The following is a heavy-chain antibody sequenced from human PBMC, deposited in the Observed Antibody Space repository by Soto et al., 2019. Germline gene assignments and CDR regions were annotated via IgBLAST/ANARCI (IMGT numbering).Heavy chain of an antibody. CDR1: GYTFTSYA. CDR3: ARVDDYGDYYFDY. D-gene: IGHD4-17*01. V-gene: IGHV1-3*01. J-gene: IGHJ4*02. CDR2: INAGNGNT. Sequence: ASVKVSCKASGYTFTSYAMHWVRQAPGQRLEWMGWINAGNGNTKYSQKFQGRVTITRDTSASTAYMELSSLRSEDTAVYYCARVDDYGDYYFDYWGQGTLVTVSS.